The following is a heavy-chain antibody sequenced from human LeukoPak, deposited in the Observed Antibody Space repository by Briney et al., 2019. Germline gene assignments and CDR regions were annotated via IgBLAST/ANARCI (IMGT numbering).Heavy chain of an antibody. Sequence: GGSLRLSCAASGFTSGSYTMHWVRQGPGKGLEYVSGISSSGGSTYYANSVKGRFTISRDNSKNTLYLQMGSLRAEDMAVYYCAKGVKYSGRLGAFDIWGQGTMVTVSS. V-gene: IGHV3-64*01. J-gene: IGHJ3*02. CDR2: ISSSGGST. D-gene: IGHD1-26*01. CDR3: AKGVKYSGRLGAFDI. CDR1: GFTSGSYT.